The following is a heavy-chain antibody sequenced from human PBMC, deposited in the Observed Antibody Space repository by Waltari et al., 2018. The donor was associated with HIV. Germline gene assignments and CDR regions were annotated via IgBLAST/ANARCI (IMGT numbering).Heavy chain of an antibody. CDR3: ARDYYDSSGYYYGYSP. CDR2: IYYSGST. CDR1: GGPISSYY. Sequence: QVQLQESGPGLVKPSETLSLTCTVSGGPISSYYWSWIRQPPGKGLEWIGYIYYSGSTNYNPSLKSRVTISVDTSKNQFSLKLSSVTAADTAVYYCARDYYDSSGYYYGYSPWGQGTLVTVSS. D-gene: IGHD3-22*01. J-gene: IGHJ5*02. V-gene: IGHV4-59*01.